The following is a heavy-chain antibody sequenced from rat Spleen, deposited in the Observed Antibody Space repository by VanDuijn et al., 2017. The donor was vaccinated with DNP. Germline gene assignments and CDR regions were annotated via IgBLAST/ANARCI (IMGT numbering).Heavy chain of an antibody. CDR2: INKDSSTI. CDR1: GFNFIDYW. CDR3: ARALD. Sequence: EVQLVESGGGLVQPGRSLKLSCAASGFNFIDYWMGWVRQAPGKGLEWIGEINKDSSTINYIPSLKDKFTISRDNAQNTLYLQMNRLGSEDSAIYYCARALDWGQGVMVTVSS. J-gene: IGHJ2*01. V-gene: IGHV4-2*01.